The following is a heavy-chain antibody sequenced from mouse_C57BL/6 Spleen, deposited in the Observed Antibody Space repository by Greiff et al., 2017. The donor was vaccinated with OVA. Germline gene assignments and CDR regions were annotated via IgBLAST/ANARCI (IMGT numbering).Heavy chain of an antibody. CDR3: ARSYYYCSSFVDY. J-gene: IGHJ2*01. D-gene: IGHD1-1*01. CDR2: IYPGSGSP. Sequence: QVQLQQPGAELVKPGASVKMSCKASGYTFTSYWITWVKQRPGQGLEWLGDIYPGSGSPNYNEKFQSKATLTVDTSSSTADNQVISLTSEDYAVDYCARSYYYCSSFVDYWGQGTTLTVSS. CDR1: GYTFTSYW. V-gene: IGHV1-55*01.